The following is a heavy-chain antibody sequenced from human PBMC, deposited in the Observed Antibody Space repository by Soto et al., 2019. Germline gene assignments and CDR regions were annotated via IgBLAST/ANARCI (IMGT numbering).Heavy chain of an antibody. J-gene: IGHJ6*02. CDR3: ARVGYSYGYARGYYSGMDV. Sequence: SVKVSCKASGGTFSSYAISWVRQAPGQGLEWMGGIIPIFGTANYAQKFQGRVTITADESTSTAYMELSTLRSEDTAVYYCARVGYSYGYARGYYSGMDVWGQGTTVTVSS. D-gene: IGHD5-18*01. CDR2: IIPIFGTA. CDR1: GGTFSSYA. V-gene: IGHV1-69*13.